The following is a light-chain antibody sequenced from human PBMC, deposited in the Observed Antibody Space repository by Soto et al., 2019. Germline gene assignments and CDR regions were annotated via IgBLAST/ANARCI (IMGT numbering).Light chain of an antibody. J-gene: IGLJ1*01. Sequence: QSALLQPRSVSGSPGQSVTISCTGTTRDVGGYKFVSWYRQHPGKAPKLILYDVNERPSGVPDRFSGSKSDNTAYLTISGLQAEDEAVYFCCSYTDIYTYVFGTGTKATVL. CDR3: CSYTDIYTYV. CDR1: TRDVGGYKF. V-gene: IGLV2-11*01. CDR2: DVN.